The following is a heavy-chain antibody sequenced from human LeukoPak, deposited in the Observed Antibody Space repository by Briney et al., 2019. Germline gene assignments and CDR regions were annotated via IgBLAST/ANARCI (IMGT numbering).Heavy chain of an antibody. J-gene: IGHJ4*02. V-gene: IGHV3-74*01. CDR2: INTDGSGT. D-gene: IGHD1-26*01. Sequence: PGGSLRLSCAASGFAFSTYWMHWVRQAPGKGLVWVSRINTDGSGTIYADSVKGRFTISRDNAKNTVYLQMHSLRGGDTAVDYCARGIVGTTMGRYWGQGTLVTVSS. CDR3: ARGIVGTTMGRY. CDR1: GFAFSTYW.